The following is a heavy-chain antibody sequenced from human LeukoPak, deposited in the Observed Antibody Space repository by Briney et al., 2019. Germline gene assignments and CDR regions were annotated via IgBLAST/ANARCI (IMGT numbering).Heavy chain of an antibody. V-gene: IGHV3-15*07. Sequence: GGSLRLSCAASGFTFSSAWMNWVRQAPGKGLEWVGRIKSKTDGGTTDYAAPVKGRFTISRDDSKNTLFLQMNSLKNEDTGVYYCGPNLLDYWGQGTLVTVSS. CDR1: GFTFSSAW. CDR3: GPNLLDY. CDR2: IKSKTDGGTT. J-gene: IGHJ4*02.